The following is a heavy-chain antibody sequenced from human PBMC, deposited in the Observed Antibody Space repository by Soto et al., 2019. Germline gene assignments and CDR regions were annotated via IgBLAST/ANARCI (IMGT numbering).Heavy chain of an antibody. CDR3: ARVARGTATTVVDAFDI. V-gene: IGHV4-34*01. Sequence: QVQLQQWGAGLLKPSETLSLTCAVYGGFVSSGSYYWSWIRQPPGKGLEWIGEMSHSGGTHFNPALKSQVTIAVYTSNTQFSLKISSVTAADTALYYCARVARGTATTVVDAFDIWGPGTMVTVSS. CDR2: MSHSGGT. J-gene: IGHJ3*02. D-gene: IGHD1-1*01. CDR1: GGFVSSGSYY.